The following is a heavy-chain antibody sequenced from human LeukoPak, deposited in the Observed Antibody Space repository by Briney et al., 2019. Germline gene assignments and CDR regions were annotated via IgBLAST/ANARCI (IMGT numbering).Heavy chain of an antibody. CDR1: GYTLTELS. Sequence: ASVKVSCKVSGYTLTELSMHWVRQAPGKGLEWMGGFDPEDGETIYAQKFQGRVTMTEDTSTDTAYMELSSLRSEDTAVYYCATDAKSIAARWGPYYGMDVWGQGTTVTVSS. CDR3: ATDAKSIAARWGPYYGMDV. D-gene: IGHD6-6*01. J-gene: IGHJ6*02. V-gene: IGHV1-24*01. CDR2: FDPEDGET.